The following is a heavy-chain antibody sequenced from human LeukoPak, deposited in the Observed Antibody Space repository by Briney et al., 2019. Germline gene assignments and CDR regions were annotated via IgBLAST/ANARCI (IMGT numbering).Heavy chain of an antibody. CDR1: GGSISSSSYC. CDR3: ASTGYYGVAEYFQH. J-gene: IGHJ1*01. V-gene: IGHV4-61*02. CDR2: IYTSGST. Sequence: ASETLSLTCTVSGGSISSSSYCWSWIRQPAGKGLEWIGRIYTSGSTNYNPSLKSRVTISVDTSKNQFSLKLSSVTAADTAVYYCASTGYYGVAEYFQHWGQGTLVTASS. D-gene: IGHD3-10*01.